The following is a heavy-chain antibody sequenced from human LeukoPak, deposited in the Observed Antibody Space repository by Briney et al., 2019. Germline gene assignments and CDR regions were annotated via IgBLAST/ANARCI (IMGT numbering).Heavy chain of an antibody. CDR2: INHSGST. D-gene: IGHD6-19*01. CDR1: GGSFSGYY. V-gene: IGHV4-34*01. J-gene: IGHJ4*02. Sequence: SETLSLTCAVYGGSFSGYYWSWIRQPPGKGLEWIGEINHSGSTNYNPSLKSRVTISVDTSKNQFSLKLSSVTAADTAVYYCAREVAGTPWIDYWGQGTLVTVSS. CDR3: AREVAGTPWIDY.